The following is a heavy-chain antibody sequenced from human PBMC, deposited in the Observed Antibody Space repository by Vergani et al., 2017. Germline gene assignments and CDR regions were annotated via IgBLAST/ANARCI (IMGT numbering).Heavy chain of an antibody. CDR1: SFSVSSHY. V-gene: IGHV3-66*02. CDR3: ARGMNTETTDLDGFDI. J-gene: IGHJ3*02. D-gene: IGHD4-17*01. Sequence: LVESGGGLVQPGGSLRLSCAASSFSVSSHYMTWVRQAPGKGLEWVSTINIGGRTSYADSVKGLLTLTRDDSKNTLHLQMNSLRPEDTAVYYCARGMNTETTDLDGFDIWGQGTMVSVSS. CDR2: INIGGRT.